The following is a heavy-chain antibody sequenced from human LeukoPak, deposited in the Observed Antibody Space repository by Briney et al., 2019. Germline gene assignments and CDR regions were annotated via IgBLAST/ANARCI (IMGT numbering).Heavy chain of an antibody. D-gene: IGHD3-3*01. J-gene: IGHJ4*02. CDR2: ISSSGSTI. CDR1: GFTFSSYE. CDR3: ARDNYDFWSGFDY. V-gene: IGHV3-48*03. Sequence: GGSLRLSCAAYGFTFSSYEMNWVRQAPGKGLEWVSYISSSGSTIYYADSVKGRFTISRDNAKNSLYLQMNSLRAEDTAVYYCARDNYDFWSGFDYWGQGTLVTVSS.